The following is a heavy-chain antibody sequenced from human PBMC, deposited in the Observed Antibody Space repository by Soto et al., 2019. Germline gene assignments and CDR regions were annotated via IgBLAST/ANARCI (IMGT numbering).Heavy chain of an antibody. CDR2: IYYSGST. CDR3: ARVGCSGGSCYSILFDY. Sequence: SETLSLTCTVSGVSISSYYWSWIRQPPGKGLEWIGYIYYSGSTNYNPSLKSRVTISVDTSKNQFSLKLSSVTAADTAVYYCARVGCSGGSCYSILFDYWGQGTLVTVSS. CDR1: GVSISSYY. D-gene: IGHD2-15*01. J-gene: IGHJ4*02. V-gene: IGHV4-59*01.